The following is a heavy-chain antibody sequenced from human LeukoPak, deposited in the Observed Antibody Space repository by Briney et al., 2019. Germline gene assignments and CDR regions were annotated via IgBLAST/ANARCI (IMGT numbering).Heavy chain of an antibody. V-gene: IGHV3-66*01. Sequence: QAGGSLRLSCAASGFTFSSYSMNWVRQAPGKGLEWVSVIYSGGSTYYADSVKGRFTISRDNSKNTLYLQMKSLRAEDTAVYYCARERNLEIAVAGTIFNYWGQGTLVTVSS. J-gene: IGHJ4*02. D-gene: IGHD6-19*01. CDR3: ARERNLEIAVAGTIFNY. CDR2: IYSGGST. CDR1: GFTFSSYS.